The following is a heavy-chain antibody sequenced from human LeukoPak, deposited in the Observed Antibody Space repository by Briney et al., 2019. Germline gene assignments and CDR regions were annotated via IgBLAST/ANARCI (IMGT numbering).Heavy chain of an antibody. CDR1: GYTFTGYF. CDR3: ARVHATGYFSLDLGY. J-gene: IGHJ4*02. V-gene: IGHV1-2*02. CDR2: INPNTGGT. Sequence: ASVRVSCKASGYTFTGYFMHWVRQAPGQGLDWMGWINPNTGGTKYAQKFRGRVTMTRDTSIGTAYMELSTVTSDDTAVYFCARVHATGYFSLDLGYWGQGTLVTVSS. D-gene: IGHD3-9*01.